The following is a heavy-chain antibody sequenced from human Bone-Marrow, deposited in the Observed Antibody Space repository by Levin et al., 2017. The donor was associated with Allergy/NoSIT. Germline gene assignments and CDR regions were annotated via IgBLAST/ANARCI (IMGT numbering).Heavy chain of an antibody. CDR1: GGSISSGDYY. Sequence: RSQTLSLTCTVSGGSISSGDYYWSWIRQHPGKGLEWIGYIYYSGSTYYNPSLRSRVTISMDTSKNHFSLRLSSVTVADTAVYYCARSRLDSYYFDYWGQGALVTVSS. CDR3: ARSRLDSYYFDY. D-gene: IGHD2-21*01. CDR2: IYYSGST. J-gene: IGHJ4*02. V-gene: IGHV4-31*03.